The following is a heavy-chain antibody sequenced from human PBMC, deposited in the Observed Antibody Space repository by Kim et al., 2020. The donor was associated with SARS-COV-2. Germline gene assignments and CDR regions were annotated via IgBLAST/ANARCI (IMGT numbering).Heavy chain of an antibody. CDR3: ARVGDRGSAWSFIDH. CDR2: ISPSSGGT. V-gene: IGHV1-2*06. Sequence: ASVKVSCKASGYIFTDYNIHWVRQAPGQGLEWVGRISPSSGGTKYAQTFQGRVTVTRDTSTTTAYVELSWLRSDATALYYCARVGDRGSAWSFIDHWGQGTLVPVSS. CDR1: GYIFTDYN. D-gene: IGHD2-21*01. J-gene: IGHJ1*01.